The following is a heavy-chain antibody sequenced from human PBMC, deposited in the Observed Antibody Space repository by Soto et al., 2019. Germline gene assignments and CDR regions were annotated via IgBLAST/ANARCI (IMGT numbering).Heavy chain of an antibody. V-gene: IGHV1-46*03. CDR1: GYTFTSYY. CDR3: ARADILTGYWVSGFDY. J-gene: IGHJ4*02. CDR2: INPSGGST. D-gene: IGHD3-9*01. Sequence: ASVKVSCKASGYTFTSYYMHWVRQAPGQGLEWMGIINPSGGSTSYAQKFQGRVTMTRDTSTSTVYMELSSLRSEDTAVYYCARADILTGYWVSGFDYWGQGTLVTVS.